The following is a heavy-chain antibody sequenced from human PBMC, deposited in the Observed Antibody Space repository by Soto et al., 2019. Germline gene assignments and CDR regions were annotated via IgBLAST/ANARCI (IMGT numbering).Heavy chain of an antibody. D-gene: IGHD2-15*01. Sequence: PSETLSLTCTVSGGSISSTNYYWGWVRQPPGRGLERIGTIYYSGSTHYNPSLKSRVTISEDTSKNQFSLKLGSVTAADTAVYYCARTNSRGYCRGGTCFSLHYYMDVWGKGTPVTVS. J-gene: IGHJ6*03. CDR1: GGSISSTNYY. V-gene: IGHV4-39*01. CDR2: IYYSGST. CDR3: ARTNSRGYCRGGTCFSLHYYMDV.